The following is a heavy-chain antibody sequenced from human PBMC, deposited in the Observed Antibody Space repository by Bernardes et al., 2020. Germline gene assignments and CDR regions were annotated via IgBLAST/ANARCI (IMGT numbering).Heavy chain of an antibody. CDR3: ARVVAPVVVPVDYYYYYGMDV. CDR1: GYTFTSYG. V-gene: IGHV1-18*01. D-gene: IGHD2-2*01. Sequence: ASVKVSCKASGYTFTSYGISWVRQAPGQGLEWMGWISAYNGNTNYAQKLQGRVTMTTDTSTSTAYMELRSLRSDDTAVYYCARVVAPVVVPVDYYYYYGMDVWGQGTTVTVSS. CDR2: ISAYNGNT. J-gene: IGHJ6*02.